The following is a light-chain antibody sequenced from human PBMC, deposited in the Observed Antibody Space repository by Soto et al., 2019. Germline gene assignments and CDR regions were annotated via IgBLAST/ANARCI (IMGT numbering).Light chain of an antibody. V-gene: IGLV2-14*01. CDR1: SSDVGGYNY. Sequence: QSVLTQPASVSGSAGQSIAISCTGTSSDVGGYNYVSWYQQHPGKAPKLLLSEVSKRPSGVSDRFSGSKSGNTASLTISGLRTQDEADYYCSSFTSAYTFVFGTGTKVTVL. CDR3: SSFTSAYTFV. CDR2: EVS. J-gene: IGLJ1*01.